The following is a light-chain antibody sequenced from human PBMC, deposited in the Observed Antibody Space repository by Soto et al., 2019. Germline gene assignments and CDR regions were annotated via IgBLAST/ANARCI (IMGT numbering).Light chain of an antibody. V-gene: IGKV1-39*01. Sequence: SSLSASVGDRVTVTCRSSQSIGTYLNWYQVKPGKAPKLLIYSASSLHSGVPSRFSGSGSGTDFTLTIGSLQPEDFATYYCQQSHSTPLTFGQGTKVDIK. J-gene: IGKJ1*01. CDR3: QQSHSTPLT. CDR2: SAS. CDR1: QSIGTY.